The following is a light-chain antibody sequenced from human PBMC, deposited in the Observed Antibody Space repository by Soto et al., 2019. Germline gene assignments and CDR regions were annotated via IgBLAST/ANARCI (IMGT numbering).Light chain of an antibody. Sequence: EIVMTQSPDTLSVSPGERATLSCRARQSVSSNLAWYQQKPGQSPRLLIHGASTRATGIPARFSGSGSGTEVTLTISSLQSEDIAVYYCQQYNKWPITFGGGTRVEVK. V-gene: IGKV3-15*01. CDR3: QQYNKWPIT. CDR1: QSVSSN. J-gene: IGKJ4*01. CDR2: GAS.